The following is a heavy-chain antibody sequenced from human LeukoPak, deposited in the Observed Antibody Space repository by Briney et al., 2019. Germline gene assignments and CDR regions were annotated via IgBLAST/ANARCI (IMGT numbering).Heavy chain of an antibody. J-gene: IGHJ3*02. D-gene: IGHD2-21*01. CDR3: IPMWAFDI. CDR2: IKSRNDGGTT. CDR1: GFTFKNAW. V-gene: IGHV3-15*01. Sequence: PGGSLRLSCAASGFTFKNAWMSWVRQALGKGLEWVGHIKSRNDGGTTDYAAPVKARFTISRDDSKNTLYLQMNSLKTEDTAVYHCIPMWAFDIWGQGTMVTVS.